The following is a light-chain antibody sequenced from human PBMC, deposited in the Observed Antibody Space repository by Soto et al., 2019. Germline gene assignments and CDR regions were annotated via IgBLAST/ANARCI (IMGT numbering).Light chain of an antibody. CDR3: SSYTTSSTVV. J-gene: IGLJ3*02. CDR2: EVN. Sequence: QSALTQPASVSGSPGQSITISCTGTSSDVGGYNYVSWYQQHPGKAPKLMNYEVNNRPSGVSNRFSGSKSGNTASLTISGLQTEDEADYYCSSYTTSSTVVFGGGTKLTVL. V-gene: IGLV2-14*01. CDR1: SSDVGGYNY.